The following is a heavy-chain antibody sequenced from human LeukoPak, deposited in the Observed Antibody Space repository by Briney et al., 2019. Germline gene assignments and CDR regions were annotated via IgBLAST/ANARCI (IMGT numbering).Heavy chain of an antibody. CDR2: ISAYNGNT. Sequence: ASVKVSCKASGYTFTSYGISWVRQAPGQGLEWMGWISAYNGNTNYAQKLQGRVTMTTDTSTSTAYMELRSLRSDDTAVYYCARDFRTYYYDSSGYYYPGYWGQGTLVTVSS. V-gene: IGHV1-18*01. J-gene: IGHJ4*02. D-gene: IGHD3-22*01. CDR1: GYTFTSYG. CDR3: ARDFRTYYYDSSGYYYPGY.